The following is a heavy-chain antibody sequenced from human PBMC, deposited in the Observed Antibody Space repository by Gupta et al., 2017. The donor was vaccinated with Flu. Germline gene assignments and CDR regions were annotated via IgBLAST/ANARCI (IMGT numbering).Heavy chain of an antibody. V-gene: IGHV4-59*01. CDR2: IYWSGST. Sequence: GLVWSGYIYWSGSTNYNSSRNSRVTISVDTSKTQFSLKLSSMTAADTAMYYCARAVGSGYDWVRCDYYYGMDVWGQGTTVTVSS. J-gene: IGHJ6*02. CDR3: ARAVGSGYDWVRCDYYYGMDV. D-gene: IGHD5-12*01.